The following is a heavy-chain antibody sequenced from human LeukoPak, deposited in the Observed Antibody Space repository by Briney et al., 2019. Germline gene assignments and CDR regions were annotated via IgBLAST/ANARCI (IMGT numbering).Heavy chain of an antibody. CDR3: ARATDGDYVPY. J-gene: IGHJ4*02. V-gene: IGHV3-21*01. CDR2: ISSTSSYI. Sequence: GGSLRLSCAASGFTFTSYSMNWVRQAPGRGLEWVSSISSTSSYIYYADSVKGRFTISRDNAKNSLYLQMNSLRAEDTAVYYCARATDGDYVPYWGQGTLVTVSS. CDR1: GFTFTSYS. D-gene: IGHD4-17*01.